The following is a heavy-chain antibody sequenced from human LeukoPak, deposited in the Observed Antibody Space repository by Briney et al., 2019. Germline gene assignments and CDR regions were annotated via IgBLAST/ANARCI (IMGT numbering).Heavy chain of an antibody. CDR3: AANYAVGAFDI. J-gene: IGHJ3*02. Sequence: AGGSLRLSCAASGFTFSSYGMHWVRQAPGKGLEWVAVISYDGSNKYYADSVKGRFTISRDNSKNTLYLQMNSLRAEDTAVYYCAANYAVGAFDIWGQGTMVTVSS. V-gene: IGHV3-30*03. D-gene: IGHD4/OR15-4a*01. CDR1: GFTFSSYG. CDR2: ISYDGSNK.